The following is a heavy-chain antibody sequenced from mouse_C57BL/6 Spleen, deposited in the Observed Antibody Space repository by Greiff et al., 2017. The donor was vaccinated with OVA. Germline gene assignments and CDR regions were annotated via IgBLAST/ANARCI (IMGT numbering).Heavy chain of an antibody. J-gene: IGHJ1*03. D-gene: IGHD1-1*01. CDR3: ARHGNTTVPRYFDV. CDR2: ISNLAYSI. V-gene: IGHV5-15*01. CDR1: GFTFSDYG. Sequence: EVKLMESGGGLVQPGGSLKLSCAASGFTFSDYGMAWVRQAPRKGPEWVAFISNLAYSIYYADTVTGRFTISRENAKNTLYLEMSSLRSEDTAMYYGARHGNTTVPRYFDVWGTGTTVTVSS.